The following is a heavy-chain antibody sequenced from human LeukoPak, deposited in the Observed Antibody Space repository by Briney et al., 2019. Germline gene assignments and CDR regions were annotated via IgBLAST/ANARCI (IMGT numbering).Heavy chain of an antibody. J-gene: IGHJ4*02. Sequence: GGSLRLSCAASGFTFNIYEMNWVRQAPGKGLEWISHIHTDSSSIHYADSMKGRFTLSRDTATNSLYLQMNSLRAADTAIYYCAGDATLIPGTVYFDYWGQGARVTVSS. CDR3: AGDATLIPGTVYFDY. CDR1: GFTFNIYE. V-gene: IGHV3-48*03. D-gene: IGHD2-15*01. CDR2: IHTDSSSI.